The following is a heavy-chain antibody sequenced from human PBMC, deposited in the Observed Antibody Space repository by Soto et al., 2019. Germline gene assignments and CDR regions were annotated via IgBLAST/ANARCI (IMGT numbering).Heavy chain of an antibody. CDR2: ISWNSGSL. CDR1: GFTFDDYA. D-gene: IGHD1-1*01. V-gene: IGHV3-9*01. CDR3: AKAPTGTPSYYFHY. Sequence: EVQLVESGGGLVQPGRSLRLSCAASGFTFDDYAMHWVRQAPGKGLERVSGISWNSGSLGYADSVKGRFTISRDNAKNALYLQMNSLRAEDTALYYCAKAPTGTPSYYFHYWGQGTLVTVSS. J-gene: IGHJ4*02.